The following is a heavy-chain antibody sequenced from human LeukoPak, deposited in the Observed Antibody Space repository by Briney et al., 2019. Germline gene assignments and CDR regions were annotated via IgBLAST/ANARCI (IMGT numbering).Heavy chain of an antibody. V-gene: IGHV1-2*02. CDR3: ARGSSVIPAAVKVPFHY. D-gene: IGHD6-13*01. CDR2: FNPNSGGT. J-gene: IGHJ4*02. CDR1: GYTFTGYY. Sequence: ASVKVSCKASGYTFTGYYIHWVRQAPGQGLEWMGWFNPNSGGTTYAQKFQGRVTMTRDTSISTAYMELSRLRSDDTAVYYCARGSSVIPAAVKVPFHYWDQGTLVTVSS.